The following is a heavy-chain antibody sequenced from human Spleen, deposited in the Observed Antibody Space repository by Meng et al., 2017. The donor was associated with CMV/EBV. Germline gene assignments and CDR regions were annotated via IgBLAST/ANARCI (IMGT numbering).Heavy chain of an antibody. V-gene: IGHV3-30*04. J-gene: IGHJ4*02. Sequence: GGSLRLSCVASGFTFSTYAIHWVRQAPGKGLEWVAVISYDGSNKYYADSVKGRFTISRDSSKNTLYLQMNSLRAEDTAVYYCAKGKAGITIFGVVPLDYWGQGTLVTVSS. D-gene: IGHD3-3*01. CDR1: GFTFSTYA. CDR3: AKGKAGITIFGVVPLDY. CDR2: ISYDGSNK.